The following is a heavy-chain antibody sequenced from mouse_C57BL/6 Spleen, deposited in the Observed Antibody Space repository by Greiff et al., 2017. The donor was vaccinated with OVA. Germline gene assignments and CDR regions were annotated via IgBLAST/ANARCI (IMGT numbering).Heavy chain of an antibody. CDR2: IDPSDSYT. CDR3: ASSVYYGSTYLDY. D-gene: IGHD1-1*01. J-gene: IGHJ2*01. Sequence: VQLQQPGAELVKPGASVKLSCKASGYTFTSYWMQWVKQRPGQGLEWIGEIDPSDSYTNYNQKFKGKATLTVDTSSSTAYMQLSSLTSEDSAVYYYASSVYYGSTYLDYWGQGTTLTVSS. V-gene: IGHV1-50*01. CDR1: GYTFTSYW.